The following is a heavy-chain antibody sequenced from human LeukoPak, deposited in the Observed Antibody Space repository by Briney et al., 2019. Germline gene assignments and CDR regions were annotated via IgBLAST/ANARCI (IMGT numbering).Heavy chain of an antibody. D-gene: IGHD4/OR15-4a*01. V-gene: IGHV3-15*01. Sequence: GGSLRLSCAASGLTFSAAWMNWVRQAPGKGLESVGRIKSKSNGGTTLFAPPVRDRFTISRDDSKNTVNLQMDSLRTEDTAVYYCVADLPGTNSPYFDFWGHGTLVTVSS. CDR1: GLTFSAAW. CDR2: IKSKSNGGTT. CDR3: VADLPGTNSPYFDF. J-gene: IGHJ4*01.